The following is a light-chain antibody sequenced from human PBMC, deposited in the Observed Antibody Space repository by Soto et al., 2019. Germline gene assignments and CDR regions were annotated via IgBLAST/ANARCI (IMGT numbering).Light chain of an antibody. J-gene: IGKJ4*01. CDR2: AAS. V-gene: IGKV1-12*01. CDR3: QQGYSIHALT. CDR1: QGISSW. Sequence: DIQMTQSPSSVSASVGDRVTITCRASQGISSWLAWYQQKPGKAPKLLIYAASSLQSGVPSRFSGSGSETEFTLTITYVQPEDFATYYCQQGYSIHALTFGGGTKLELK.